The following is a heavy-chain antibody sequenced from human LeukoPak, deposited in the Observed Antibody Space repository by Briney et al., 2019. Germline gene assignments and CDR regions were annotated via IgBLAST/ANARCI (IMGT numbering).Heavy chain of an antibody. CDR1: GYTFTTHD. Sequence: SVKVSCKASGYTFTTHDISWVRQAPGQGLEWMGGIIPIFGTANYAQKFQGRVTITADESTSTAYMELSSLRSEDTAVYYCARDPPHYYDSSGDAFDIWGQGTMVTVSS. CDR2: IIPIFGTA. J-gene: IGHJ3*02. CDR3: ARDPPHYYDSSGDAFDI. D-gene: IGHD3-22*01. V-gene: IGHV1-69*13.